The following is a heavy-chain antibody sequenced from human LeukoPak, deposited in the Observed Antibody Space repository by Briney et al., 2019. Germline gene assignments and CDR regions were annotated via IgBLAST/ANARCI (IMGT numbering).Heavy chain of an antibody. D-gene: IGHD2-2*01. CDR2: IRSKANSYAT. Sequence: GGSLRLSCAASGFTFSSYAMHWVRQASGKGLEWVGRIRSKANSYATAYAASVKGRFTISGDDSKNTAYLQMNSLKTEDTAVYYCTRGGAPAAIFDYWGQGTLVTVSS. CDR1: GFTFSSYA. J-gene: IGHJ4*02. V-gene: IGHV3-73*01. CDR3: TRGGAPAAIFDY.